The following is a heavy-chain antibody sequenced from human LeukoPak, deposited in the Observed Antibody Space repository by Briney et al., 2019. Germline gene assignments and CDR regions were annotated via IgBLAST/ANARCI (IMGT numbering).Heavy chain of an antibody. J-gene: IGHJ4*02. CDR1: GGSISSSSYY. Sequence: SETLSLTCTVSGGSISSSSYYWGWIRQPPGKGLEWIGSIYYSGSTYYNPSLKSRVTISVDTSKNQFSLKLSSVTAADTAVYYCAREEGSSAPFDYWGQGTLVTVSS. V-gene: IGHV4-39*07. CDR3: AREEGSSAPFDY. CDR2: IYYSGST. D-gene: IGHD6-6*01.